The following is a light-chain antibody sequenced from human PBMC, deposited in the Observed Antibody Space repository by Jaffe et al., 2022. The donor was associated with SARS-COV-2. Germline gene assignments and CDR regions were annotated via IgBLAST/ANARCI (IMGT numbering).Light chain of an antibody. CDR1: QSISSW. CDR2: KAS. J-gene: IGKJ2*01. Sequence: DIQMTQSPSTLSASVGDRVTITCRASQSISSWLAWYQQKPGKAPKLLIYKASSLESGVPSRFSGSGSGTEFTLTISSLQPDDFATYYCQQRATFGQGTKLEIK. V-gene: IGKV1-5*03. CDR3: QQRAT.